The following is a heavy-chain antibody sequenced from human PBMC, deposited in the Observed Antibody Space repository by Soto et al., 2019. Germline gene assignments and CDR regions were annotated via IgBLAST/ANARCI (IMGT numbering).Heavy chain of an antibody. CDR1: GYTFTSYG. CDR3: SRDPGTRSDY. V-gene: IGHV1-18*03. D-gene: IGHD3-10*01. Sequence: QVQLVQSGAEVKKPGASVKVSCKASGYTFTSYGISWVRQAPGQGLEWMGWISAYNSNTNYAQKLQGRVTMTTDTSTSTAYLEVRSLSSDYMTVYYCSRDPGTRSDYWGQGTLVTVSS. J-gene: IGHJ4*02. CDR2: ISAYNSNT.